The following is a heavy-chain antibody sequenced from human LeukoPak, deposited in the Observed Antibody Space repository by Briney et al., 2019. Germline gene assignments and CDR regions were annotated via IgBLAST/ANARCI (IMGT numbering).Heavy chain of an antibody. J-gene: IGHJ4*02. CDR2: IIPIFGTA. CDR3: ARDSSGQYDY. Sequence: GASVKVSCKASGYTFTSNYIHWVRQAPGQGLEWMGGIIPIFGTANYAQKFQGRVTITADESTSTAYMELSSLRSEDTAVYYCARDSSGQYDYWGQGTLVTVSS. CDR1: GYTFTSNY. V-gene: IGHV1-69*13. D-gene: IGHD6-19*01.